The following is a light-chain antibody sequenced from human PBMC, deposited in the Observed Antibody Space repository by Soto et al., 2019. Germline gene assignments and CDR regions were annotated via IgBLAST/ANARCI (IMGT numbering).Light chain of an antibody. Sequence: EIVLTQSPGFLSLSPGERATLSCRASQSVSSTYLVWYQQKPGQAPRLLIYGASTRATGIPDRFSGRGSGTDFTLTISRLEPEDSAVYYCQHYGSSLWTFGQGNKVEIK. CDR3: QHYGSSLWT. CDR1: QSVSSTY. V-gene: IGKV3-20*01. CDR2: GAS. J-gene: IGKJ1*01.